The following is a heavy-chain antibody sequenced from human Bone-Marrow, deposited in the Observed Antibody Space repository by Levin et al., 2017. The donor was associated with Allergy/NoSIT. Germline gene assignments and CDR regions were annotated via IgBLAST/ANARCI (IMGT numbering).Heavy chain of an antibody. J-gene: IGHJ3*02. CDR1: GFIFSSSA. CDR2: ISGSDDST. D-gene: IGHD3/OR15-3a*01. V-gene: IGHV3-23*01. Sequence: GESLKISCAASGFIFSSSAMSWVRQAPGKGLEWGSSISGSDDSTYYTDSVKGRLTISRDNSKNTIYLRMNSLRAEDTDVYYCAKVRRGLDAFDIWGQGTMVTVSS. CDR3: AKVRRGLDAFDI.